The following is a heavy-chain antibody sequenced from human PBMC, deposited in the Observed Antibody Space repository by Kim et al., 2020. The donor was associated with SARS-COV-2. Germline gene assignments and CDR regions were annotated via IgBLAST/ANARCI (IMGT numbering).Heavy chain of an antibody. CDR1: GYSFTSYW. J-gene: IGHJ4*02. D-gene: IGHD1-26*01. CDR2: IDPSDSYT. V-gene: IGHV5-10-1*01. Sequence: GESLKISCKGSGYSFTSYWISWVRQMPGKGLEWMGRIDPSDSYTNYSPSFQGHVTISADKSISTAYLQWSSLKASDTAMYYCASGPGVGYYDSDYWGQGTLVTVSS. CDR3: ASGPGVGYYDSDY.